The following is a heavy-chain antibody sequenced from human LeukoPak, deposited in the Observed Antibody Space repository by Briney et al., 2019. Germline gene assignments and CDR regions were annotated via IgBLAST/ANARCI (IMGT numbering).Heavy chain of an antibody. Sequence: GGSLRLSCAASGFTFSSYAMHWVRQAPGKGLEGVSSISSSSSYIYYADSVKGRFTISRDNAKNSLYLQMNSLRAEDTAVYYCARDITARYYYYYMDVWGKGTTVTVSS. V-gene: IGHV3-21*01. J-gene: IGHJ6*03. D-gene: IGHD6-6*01. CDR1: GFTFSSYA. CDR3: ARDITARYYYYYMDV. CDR2: ISSSSSYI.